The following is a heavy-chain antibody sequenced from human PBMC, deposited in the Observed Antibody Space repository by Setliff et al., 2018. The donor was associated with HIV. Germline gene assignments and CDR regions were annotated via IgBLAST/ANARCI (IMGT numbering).Heavy chain of an antibody. CDR2: ISYDGSNK. CDR1: GFTFRNYA. J-gene: IGHJ4*02. D-gene: IGHD5-18*01. Sequence: GGSLRLSCAASGFTFRNYAMHWVRQAPGKGLEWVAEISYDGSNKYYADSVRGRFTISRDNSKNTLYLQMNSLRPEETAVYYCAKDGQRVGYGSDFDYWGQGTLVTISS. V-gene: IGHV3-30*01. CDR3: AKDGQRVGYGSDFDY.